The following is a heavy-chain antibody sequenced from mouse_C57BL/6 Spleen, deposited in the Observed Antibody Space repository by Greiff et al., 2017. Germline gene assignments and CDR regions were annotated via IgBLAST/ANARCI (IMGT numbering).Heavy chain of an antibody. V-gene: IGHV5-16*01. D-gene: IGHD2-1*01. CDR1: GFTFSDYY. CDR3: ASEGIYYGNYYSIDY. CDR2: INYDGSST. Sequence: EVKLVESEGGLVQPGSSMKLSCTASGFTFSDYYMAWVRQVPEKGLEWVANINYDGSSTYYLDSLKSRFTISRDNAKNILYLQMSSLNSEDTATYYGASEGIYYGNYYSIDYWGQGTSVTVSA. J-gene: IGHJ4*01.